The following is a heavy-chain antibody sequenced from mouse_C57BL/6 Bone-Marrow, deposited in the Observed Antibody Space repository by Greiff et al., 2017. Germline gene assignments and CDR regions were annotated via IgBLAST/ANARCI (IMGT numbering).Heavy chain of an antibody. CDR1: GYTFTDYE. CDR2: IAPETGGT. Sequence: QVQLQQSGAELVRPGASVTLSCKASGYTFTDYEMHWVKQTPVHGLEWIGAIAPETGGTAYNQKFKGKAILTADKSSSTAYMELRSLTSEDSAVYYCTVPIYYGYDDWGQGTSVTVSS. V-gene: IGHV1-15*01. J-gene: IGHJ4*01. D-gene: IGHD2-2*01. CDR3: TVPIYYGYDD.